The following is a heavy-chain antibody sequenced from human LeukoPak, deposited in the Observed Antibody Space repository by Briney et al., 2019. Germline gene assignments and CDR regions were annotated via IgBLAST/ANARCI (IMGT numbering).Heavy chain of an antibody. V-gene: IGHV1-18*01. Sequence: GASVKVSCKASGYTFTSYGISWVRQAPGQGLEWMGWISAYNGNTNYAQKLQGRVTMTTDTSTSTAYMELRSLRSDDTAVYYCARDPSPITMVRGDPFDYWGQGTLVTVSS. CDR3: ARDPSPITMVRGDPFDY. D-gene: IGHD3-10*01. J-gene: IGHJ4*02. CDR2: ISAYNGNT. CDR1: GYTFTSYG.